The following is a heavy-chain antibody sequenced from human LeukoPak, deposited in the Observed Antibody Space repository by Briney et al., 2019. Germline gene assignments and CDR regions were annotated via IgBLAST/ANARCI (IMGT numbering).Heavy chain of an antibody. CDR3: ARPAVCSGGSCYYDSFDM. CDR1: GGSISSGSYY. D-gene: IGHD2-15*01. V-gene: IGHV4-39*01. J-gene: IGHJ3*02. Sequence: SETLSLTCTVSGGSISSGSYYWGWIRQPPGKGLEWFGSIYYSGSTYYNPSLKSRVTISVDTSKNQFSLKLSSVTAADTAVYYCARPAVCSGGSCYYDSFDMWGQGTMVTVSS. CDR2: IYYSGST.